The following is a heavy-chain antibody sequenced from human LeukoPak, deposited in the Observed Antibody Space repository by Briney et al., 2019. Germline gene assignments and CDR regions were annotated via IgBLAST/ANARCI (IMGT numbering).Heavy chain of an antibody. Sequence: GGSLRLSCAASGFIFSSYAMSWVRQAPGKGLEWVSAISGSGGSTYYADSVKGRFTISRDNSKNTLYLQMNSLRAEDTAVYYCAKVPRSDGDYLLGYFQHWGQGTLVTVSS. CDR2: ISGSGGST. CDR3: AKVPRSDGDYLLGYFQH. CDR1: GFIFSSYA. J-gene: IGHJ1*01. D-gene: IGHD4-17*01. V-gene: IGHV3-23*01.